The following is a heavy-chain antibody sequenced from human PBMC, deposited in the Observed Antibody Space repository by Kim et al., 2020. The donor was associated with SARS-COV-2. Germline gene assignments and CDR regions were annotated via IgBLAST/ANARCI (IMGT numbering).Heavy chain of an antibody. Sequence: AQGFTGRFVFSLDTSVSTAYLQISSLKAEDTAVYYCARVGGFLLNGDFDYWGQGTLVTVSS. V-gene: IGHV7-4-1*02. J-gene: IGHJ4*02. CDR3: ARVGGFLLNGDFDY. D-gene: IGHD2-15*01.